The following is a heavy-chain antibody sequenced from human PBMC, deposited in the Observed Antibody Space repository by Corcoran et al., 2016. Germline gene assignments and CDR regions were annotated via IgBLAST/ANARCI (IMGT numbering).Heavy chain of an antibody. D-gene: IGHD3-22*01. CDR1: GFTFSSYG. Sequence: QVQLVESGGGVVQPGRSLRLSCAASGFTFSSYGMHWVRQAPGKGLEWVAVISYDGSNKYYADSVKGRFTISRDNSKNTLYPQMNSLRAEDTAVYYCAKMGIYYDSSGSNWFDPWGQGTLVTVSS. J-gene: IGHJ5*02. V-gene: IGHV3-30*18. CDR3: AKMGIYYDSSGSNWFDP. CDR2: ISYDGSNK.